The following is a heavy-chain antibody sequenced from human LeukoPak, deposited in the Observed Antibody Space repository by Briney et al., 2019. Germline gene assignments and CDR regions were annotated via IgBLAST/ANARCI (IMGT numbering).Heavy chain of an antibody. CDR1: GFSFSSYA. D-gene: IGHD6-19*01. V-gene: IGHV3-23*01. CDR2: ISGSGGST. Sequence: PGGTLRLSCAGSGFSFSSYAMSWVRQAPGKGLEWVSAISGSGGSTYYADSVKGRFTISRDNSKNTLYLQMNSLRAEDTALYYCAKARGYSTGWSDYWGQGTLVTVSS. J-gene: IGHJ4*02. CDR3: AKARGYSTGWSDY.